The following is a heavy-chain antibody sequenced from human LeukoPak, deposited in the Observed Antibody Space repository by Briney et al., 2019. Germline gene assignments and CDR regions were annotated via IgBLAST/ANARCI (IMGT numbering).Heavy chain of an antibody. Sequence: SETLSLTCTVSGGSISSYYWDWIRQPPGKGLEWIGYIYYSGSTNYNPSLKSRVTISVDTSKNQFSLKLSSVTAADTAVYYCARGTRGSRLDYWGQGTLVTVSS. D-gene: IGHD1-26*01. CDR2: IYYSGST. CDR3: ARGTRGSRLDY. J-gene: IGHJ4*02. V-gene: IGHV4-59*01. CDR1: GGSISSYY.